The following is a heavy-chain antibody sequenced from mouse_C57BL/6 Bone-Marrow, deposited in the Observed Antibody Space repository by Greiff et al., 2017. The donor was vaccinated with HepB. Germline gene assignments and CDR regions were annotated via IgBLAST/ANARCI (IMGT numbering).Heavy chain of an antibody. CDR3: ARHSNYGY. Sequence: VKVVESGAELARPGASVKLSCKASGYTFTSYGISWVKQRTGQGLEWIGEIYPRSGNTYYNEKFKGKATLTADKSSSTAYMELRSLTSEDSAVYFCARHSNYGYWGQGTTLTVSS. J-gene: IGHJ2*01. V-gene: IGHV1-81*01. CDR1: GYTFTSYG. CDR2: IYPRSGNT. D-gene: IGHD2-5*01.